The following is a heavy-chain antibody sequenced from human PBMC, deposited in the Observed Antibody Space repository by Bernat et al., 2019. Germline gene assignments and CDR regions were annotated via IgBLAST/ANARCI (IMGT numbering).Heavy chain of an antibody. J-gene: IGHJ6*03. CDR3: AGVLVPAAHYYYYMDV. CDR2: INAGNGNT. D-gene: IGHD2-2*01. CDR1: GYTFTSYA. V-gene: IGHV1-3*01. Sequence: QVQLVQSGAEVKKPGASVKVSCKASGYTFTSYAMHWVRQAPGQRLEWMGWINAGNGNTKYSQKFQGRVTITRDTSASTAYMELSSLRSEDTAVYYCAGVLVPAAHYYYYMDVWGKGTTVTVSS.